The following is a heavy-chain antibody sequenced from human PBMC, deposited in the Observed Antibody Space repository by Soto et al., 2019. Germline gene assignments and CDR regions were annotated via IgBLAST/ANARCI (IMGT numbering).Heavy chain of an antibody. CDR3: ATYCSSTSCYSSYYYGMDV. Sequence: GESLKISCKGSGYSFTSYWISWVRQMPGKGLEWMGRIDPSDSYTNYSPSFQGHVTISADKSISTAYLQWSSLKASDTAMYYCATYCSSTSCYSSYYYGMDVWGQGTTVTV. V-gene: IGHV5-10-1*01. CDR2: IDPSDSYT. J-gene: IGHJ6*02. CDR1: GYSFTSYW. D-gene: IGHD2-2*01.